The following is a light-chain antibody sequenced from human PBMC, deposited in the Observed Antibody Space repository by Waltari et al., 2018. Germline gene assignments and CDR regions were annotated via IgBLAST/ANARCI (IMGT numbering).Light chain of an antibody. V-gene: IGLV2-23*01. CDR3: YAYAGTRGV. CDR1: SSDIASYTL. CDR2: EAT. Sequence: QSALTQPASVSGSPGQSITISCTGTSSDIASYTLVSWYQHHPGKAPRLIISEATKRPSGGSSRFSGSKSGDTASRTIAGPQAEDEANYYCYAYAGTRGVVGTGTKVTVL. J-gene: IGLJ1*01.